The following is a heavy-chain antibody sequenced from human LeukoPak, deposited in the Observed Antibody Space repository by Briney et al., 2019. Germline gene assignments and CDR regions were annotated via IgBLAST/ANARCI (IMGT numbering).Heavy chain of an antibody. CDR2: MNPNSGNT. CDR3: ARDWDYYYMDV. J-gene: IGHJ6*03. CDR1: GYTFTNYD. V-gene: IGHV1-8*03. Sequence: GASVKVSCKAAGYTFTNYDINWVRQATGQGLEWMGWMNPNSGNTGYAQKFQGRVTITTDESTSTAYMELSSLRSEDTAVYYCARDWDYYYMDVWGKGTTVTVSS. D-gene: IGHD3-16*01.